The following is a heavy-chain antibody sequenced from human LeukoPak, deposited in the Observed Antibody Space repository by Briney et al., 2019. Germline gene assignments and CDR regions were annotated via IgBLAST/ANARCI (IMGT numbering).Heavy chain of an antibody. CDR2: IYYSGIT. CDR3: ARHSRDGYNRHFDY. CDR1: GGSISSYY. D-gene: IGHD5-24*01. J-gene: IGHJ4*02. Sequence: NPSETLSLTCTVSGGSISSYYWSWIRQPPGKGLEWIGYIYYSGITNYNPSLKSRVTISVDTSKNQFSLNLSSVTAADTAVYYCARHSRDGYNRHFDYWGQGTLVTVSS. V-gene: IGHV4-59*01.